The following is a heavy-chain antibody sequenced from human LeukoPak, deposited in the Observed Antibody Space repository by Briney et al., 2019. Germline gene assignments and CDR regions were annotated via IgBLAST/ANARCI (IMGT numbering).Heavy chain of an antibody. D-gene: IGHD3-22*01. V-gene: IGHV3-48*04. Sequence: GGSLRLSCAASGFTFSSYWMTWVRQAPGKGLEWVSYISSSGSTIYYADSVKGRFTISRDNAKNSLYLQMNSLRAEDTAVYYCARDLLSYYDSSGYYDYWGQGTLVTVSS. J-gene: IGHJ4*02. CDR2: ISSSGSTI. CDR3: ARDLLSYYDSSGYYDY. CDR1: GFTFSSYW.